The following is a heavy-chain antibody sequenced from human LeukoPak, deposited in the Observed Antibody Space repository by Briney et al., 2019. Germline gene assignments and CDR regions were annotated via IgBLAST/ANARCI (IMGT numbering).Heavy chain of an antibody. Sequence: SETLSLTCTASSGSISNYYWTWTRRSPEKGLEWIGNVNYSGNNYNPSLKSRVSILLDTSRNQFSLTLTSVTAADTAVYYCATSIGPYGSKNAFDVWGQGTMVTVSS. CDR3: ATSIGPYGSKNAFDV. CDR2: VNYSGN. J-gene: IGHJ3*01. V-gene: IGHV4-59*08. CDR1: SGSISNYY. D-gene: IGHD1-26*01.